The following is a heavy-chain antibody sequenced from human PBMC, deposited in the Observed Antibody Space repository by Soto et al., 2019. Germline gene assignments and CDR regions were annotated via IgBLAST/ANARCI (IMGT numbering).Heavy chain of an antibody. CDR1: GFTFSSCT. CDR3: SGCSGGACHQNYGMDV. CDR2: ISPSTSHI. V-gene: IGHV3-21*01. Sequence: EVHLVESGGGLVKPGGSLRLSCAVSGFTFSSCTMNWVRQAPGKGLEWVSSISPSTSHIYYADSVKGRFTISRDNAKSSLFLQMNSLRAEDTAVYYCSGCSGGACHQNYGMDVWGQGNTVTVSS. D-gene: IGHD2-15*01. J-gene: IGHJ6*02.